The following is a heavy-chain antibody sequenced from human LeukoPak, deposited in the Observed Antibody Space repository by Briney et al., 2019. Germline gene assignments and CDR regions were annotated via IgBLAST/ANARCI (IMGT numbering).Heavy chain of an antibody. V-gene: IGHV4-59*08. CDR1: GGSISSYY. CDR2: IYYSGST. CDR3: ASQGYSSSWYYFDY. Sequence: SETLSLTCTVSGGSISSYYWSWIRQPPGKGLEWIGYIYYSGSTNYNPSLKSRVTISVDTSKNQFSLELSSVTAADTAVYYCASQGYSSSWYYFDYWGQGTLVTVSS. J-gene: IGHJ4*02. D-gene: IGHD6-13*01.